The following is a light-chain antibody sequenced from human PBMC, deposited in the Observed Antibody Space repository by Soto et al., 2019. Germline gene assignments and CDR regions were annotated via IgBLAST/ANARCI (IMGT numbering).Light chain of an antibody. Sequence: QSALTQPPSASGSPGQSVTISCTGTSSDIGAYDYVSWYQQHPGKAPKLIIYELTKRPSGVPDRFSGSKSGNTAFLTVSGLRAEDEADYHCSSYAGSNNENVFGGGTKVTVL. CDR2: ELT. V-gene: IGLV2-8*01. CDR3: SSYAGSNNENV. CDR1: SSDIGAYDY. J-gene: IGLJ1*01.